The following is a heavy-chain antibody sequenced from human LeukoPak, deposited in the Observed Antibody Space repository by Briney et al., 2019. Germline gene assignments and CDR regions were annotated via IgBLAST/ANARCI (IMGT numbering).Heavy chain of an antibody. CDR2: INPNSGSN. Sequence: ASVKVSCKASGYTLTGYYMLWVRQAPGHPLEWQRGINPNSGSNNYAQKFQGRVTMTRDTSISTAYMELSRLTSYYTAVYYCAKFAIADDYWGQGTLVTVS. CDR3: AKFAIADDY. V-gene: IGHV1-2*02. J-gene: IGHJ4*02. CDR1: GYTLTGYY. D-gene: IGHD2/OR15-2a*01.